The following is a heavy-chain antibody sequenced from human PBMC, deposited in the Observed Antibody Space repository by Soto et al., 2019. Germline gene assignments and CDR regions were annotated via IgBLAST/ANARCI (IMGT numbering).Heavy chain of an antibody. CDR3: AIGRGGSGSLTPRVAF. D-gene: IGHD3-10*01. CDR1: GFTFNNYA. V-gene: IGHV3-23*01. CDR2: IRGGGGTT. Sequence: EVQLLESGGGLVQPGGSLRLSCAASGFTFNNYAMTWVRQAPGKGLEWVSAIRGGGGTTSYADSAKGRFTVSRDGSKNTLYPQMSSLRAEDTALDYCAIGRGGSGSLTPRVAFWGQGTLVTVSA. J-gene: IGHJ4*02.